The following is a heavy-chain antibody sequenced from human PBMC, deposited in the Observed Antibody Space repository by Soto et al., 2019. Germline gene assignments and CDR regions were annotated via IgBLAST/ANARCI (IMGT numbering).Heavy chain of an antibody. V-gene: IGHV3-11*06. J-gene: IGHJ4*02. D-gene: IGHD3-22*01. CDR1: GFTFSDYY. Sequence: GGSLRLSCAASGFTFSDYYMSWIRRAPGKGLEWVSYISSSSSYTNYADSVKGRFTISRDNAKNSLYLQMNSLRAEDTAVYYCARVVSYYYDSSGYSVEYFDYWGQGTLVTVSS. CDR3: ARVVSYYYDSSGYSVEYFDY. CDR2: ISSSSSYT.